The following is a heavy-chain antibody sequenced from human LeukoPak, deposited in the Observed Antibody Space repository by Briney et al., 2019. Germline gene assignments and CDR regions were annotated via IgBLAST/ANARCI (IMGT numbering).Heavy chain of an antibody. D-gene: IGHD3-3*01. CDR1: GFTFSDYG. Sequence: GRSLRLSCVASGFTFSDYGIHWVRQAPGKGLEWVAVIYDDGTKEHFADSVKGRFTISRDQSKNTAVLQMNSLRVEDTAVYYCARDLKSGYVGFWGQGTLVTVSS. J-gene: IGHJ4*02. V-gene: IGHV3-33*01. CDR2: IYDDGTKE. CDR3: ARDLKSGYVGF.